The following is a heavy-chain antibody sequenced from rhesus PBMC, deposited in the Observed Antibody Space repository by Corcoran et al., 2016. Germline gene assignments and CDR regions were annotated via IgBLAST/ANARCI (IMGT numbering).Heavy chain of an antibody. Sequence: QVQLQESGPGLVKPSETLSLTCAVSGYSISSGYYWGWIRQPPGKGLVGIGTLYGRGGNNSLHPPLKSRVTLSVDTSKDQFSLKLSSVTAADTAVYYCAREYTVGTVNFDSLGPGVLVTVSS. J-gene: IGHJ4*01. V-gene: IGHV4S14*01. D-gene: IGHD5-24*01. CDR2: LYGRGGNN. CDR3: AREYTVGTVNFDS. CDR1: GYSISSGYY.